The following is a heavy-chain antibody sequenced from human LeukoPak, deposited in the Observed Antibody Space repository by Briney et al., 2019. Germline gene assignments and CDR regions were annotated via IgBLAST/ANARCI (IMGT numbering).Heavy chain of an antibody. CDR1: GFTFSNYA. D-gene: IGHD2-2*01. J-gene: IGHJ4*02. Sequence: PGGSLRLSCAASGFTFSNYAMCWVRQASGKGLEWVSAVSGSGGSTYYADSVTGRFTISRDNSKNTLYLQMNSLRAEDTAVYYCAKTGQRIVPAAPFDYWGQGTLVTVSS. CDR2: VSGSGGST. CDR3: AKTGQRIVPAAPFDY. V-gene: IGHV3-23*01.